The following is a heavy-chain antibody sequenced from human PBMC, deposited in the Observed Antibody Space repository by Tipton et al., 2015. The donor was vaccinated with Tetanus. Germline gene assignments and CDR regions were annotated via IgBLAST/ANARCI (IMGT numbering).Heavy chain of an antibody. J-gene: IGHJ6*04. CDR3: AKEALGVLNL. Sequence: SLRLSCAASGFTFKSYTMNWVRQAPGNGLEWVAAISGSRLTPYYADSVKGRFTISRDNSKNTLSLQVNSLRADDTAIYYCAKEALGVLNLWGKGTTVIVSS. CDR2: ISGSRLTP. D-gene: IGHD1-14*01. CDR1: GFTFKSYT. V-gene: IGHV3-23*01.